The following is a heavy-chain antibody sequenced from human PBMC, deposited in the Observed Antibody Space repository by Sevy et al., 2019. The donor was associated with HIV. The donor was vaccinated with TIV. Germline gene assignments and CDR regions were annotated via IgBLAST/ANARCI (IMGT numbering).Heavy chain of an antibody. J-gene: IGHJ6*02. CDR1: GGSISSGGYY. Sequence: SETLSLTCTVSGGSISSGGYYWSWIRQHPGKGLEWIGYIYYSGSTYYNPSLKSRVTISVDPSKNQFSLKLSSVTAADTAVYYCARLITMVRGVSLHYGMDVWGQGTTVTVSS. D-gene: IGHD3-10*01. CDR2: IYYSGST. CDR3: ARLITMVRGVSLHYGMDV. V-gene: IGHV4-31*03.